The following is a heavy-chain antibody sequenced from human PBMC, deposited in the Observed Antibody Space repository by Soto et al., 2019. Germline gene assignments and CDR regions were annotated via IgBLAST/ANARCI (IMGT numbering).Heavy chain of an antibody. J-gene: IGHJ4*02. V-gene: IGHV3-23*01. CDR3: AKSGREISVAPYFDY. CDR1: GFTFSSYA. Sequence: GWSLRLSCAASGFTFSSYAMSWVRQAPGKGLEWVSSISGSGGSTYYADSVKGRFTISRDNSKNTLYLQMNSLRAEDTAVYYCAKSGREISVAPYFDYWGQGTLVTVSS. CDR2: ISGSGGST. D-gene: IGHD6-19*01.